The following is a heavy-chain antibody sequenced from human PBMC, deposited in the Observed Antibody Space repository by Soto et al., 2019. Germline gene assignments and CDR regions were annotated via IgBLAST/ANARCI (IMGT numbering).Heavy chain of an antibody. CDR1: GGTFSSYT. D-gene: IGHD3-3*01. CDR2: IIPILGIA. Sequence: GASVKVSCKASGGTFSSYTISWVRQAPGQGLEWMGRIIPILGIANYAQKFQGRVTITADKSTSTAYMELSSLRSEDTAVYYCASNYDFSSAYYLWCPGLLVTVSS. CDR3: ASNYDFSSAYYL. J-gene: IGHJ4*02. V-gene: IGHV1-69*02.